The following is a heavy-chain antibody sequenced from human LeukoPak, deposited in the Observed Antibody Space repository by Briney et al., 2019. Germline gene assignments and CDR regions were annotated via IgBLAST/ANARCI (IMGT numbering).Heavy chain of an antibody. CDR2: IYSGGSS. Sequence: GGSLRLSCAASGFTVTTHYMSWVRQAPGKGLEWVSIIYSGGSSYYADSVKGRFTISRDTSTSTLYLHMNSLRAEDSAVYHCAAHSRGTRYFEYWGLGTLVTVPS. CDR3: AAHSRGTRYFEY. V-gene: IGHV3-66*04. CDR1: GFTVTTHY. J-gene: IGHJ4*02. D-gene: IGHD1-1*01.